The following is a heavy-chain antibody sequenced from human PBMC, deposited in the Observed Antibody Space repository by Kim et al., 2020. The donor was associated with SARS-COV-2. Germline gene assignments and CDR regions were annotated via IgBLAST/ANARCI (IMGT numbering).Heavy chain of an antibody. D-gene: IGHD1-26*01. J-gene: IGHJ6*02. V-gene: IGHV3-72*01. CDR2: GRNRPNKYTT. CDR1: GFTFSDHY. Sequence: PGGSLRLSCAASGFTFSDHYMDWVRQAPGKGLEWVGRGRNRPNKYTTEFAASVKGRFTISRDDSQNSLFLQMSSLTAEDTAVYYCTRGGTSASSYYDPMDVWGQGTTVTVSS. CDR3: TRGGTSASSYYDPMDV.